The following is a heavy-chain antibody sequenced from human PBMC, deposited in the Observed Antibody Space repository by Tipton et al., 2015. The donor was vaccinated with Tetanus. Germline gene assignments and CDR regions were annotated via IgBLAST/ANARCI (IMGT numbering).Heavy chain of an antibody. CDR1: GDTFGSFD. J-gene: IGHJ4*02. V-gene: IGHV1-69*06. CDR2: IIPILSKP. Sequence: QSGPEVKKPGSSVTVSCEASGDTFGSFDVSWVRQAPGRGLEWMGGIIPILSKPRFAKNFQGRVTITADKSTSTAYMELSDLTYDDTAIYYCARGMDYDSSGIDDFWGQGTLVTVSS. CDR3: ARGMDYDSSGIDDF. D-gene: IGHD3-22*01.